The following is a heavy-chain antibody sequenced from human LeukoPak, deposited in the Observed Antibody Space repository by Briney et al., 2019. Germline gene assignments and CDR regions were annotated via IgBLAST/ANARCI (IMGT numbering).Heavy chain of an antibody. CDR2: IYHSGST. CDR1: GVSISSGGYY. J-gene: IGHJ4*02. D-gene: IGHD3-22*01. Sequence: SETLSLTCTVSGVSISSGGYYWSWIRQPPGKGLEWIGYIYHSGSTYYNPSLKSRVTISVDRSKNQFSLKLSSVTAADTAVYYCARARGPTMIVVGYYFDYWGQGTLVTVSS. V-gene: IGHV4-30-2*01. CDR3: ARARGPTMIVVGYYFDY.